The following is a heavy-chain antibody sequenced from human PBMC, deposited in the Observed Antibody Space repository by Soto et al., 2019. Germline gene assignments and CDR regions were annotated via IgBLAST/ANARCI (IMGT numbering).Heavy chain of an antibody. CDR2: IYSGGST. Sequence: PGGSLRLSCAASGFTVSSNYMSWVRQAPGKGLEWVSVIYSGGSTYYADSVKGRFTISRDNSKNTLYLQMNSLRAEDTAVYYCARGMGSGWYYDSSGYYSGIDAFEIWGQGTMVTVSS. D-gene: IGHD3-22*01. CDR1: GFTVSSNY. CDR3: ARGMGSGWYYDSSGYYSGIDAFEI. V-gene: IGHV3-53*01. J-gene: IGHJ3*02.